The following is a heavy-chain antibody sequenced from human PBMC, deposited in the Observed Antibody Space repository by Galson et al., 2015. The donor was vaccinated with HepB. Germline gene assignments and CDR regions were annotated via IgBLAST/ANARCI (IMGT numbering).Heavy chain of an antibody. D-gene: IGHD5-18*01. CDR1: GFAFNSHA. J-gene: IGHJ5*01. CDR3: AKGYGLSDS. V-gene: IGHV3-23*01. Sequence: SLRLSCAASGFAFNSHAMSWVRQAPGRGLEWISGITGDGDSTFYADSVKGRFTVSKDNTNNKLYLQMNSPGAEDAAVYFCAKGYGLSDSWGQGTLVTVSS. CDR2: ITGDGDST.